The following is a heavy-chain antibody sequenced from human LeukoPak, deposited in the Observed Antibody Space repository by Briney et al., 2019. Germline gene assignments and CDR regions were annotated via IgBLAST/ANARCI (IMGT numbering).Heavy chain of an antibody. CDR1: GFTLSSYW. V-gene: IGHV3-74*01. CDR2: INGDGSST. Sequence: PGGALRLSCAASGFTLSSYWMHWVRHAPGKGLVWVSRINGDGSSTPYANSVKGRFTISRDNAENTLYLQMHSLRADDTAVYYCARGSTSGWPDYFDYWGQGSVVTVSS. J-gene: IGHJ4*02. D-gene: IGHD6-19*01. CDR3: ARGSTSGWPDYFDY.